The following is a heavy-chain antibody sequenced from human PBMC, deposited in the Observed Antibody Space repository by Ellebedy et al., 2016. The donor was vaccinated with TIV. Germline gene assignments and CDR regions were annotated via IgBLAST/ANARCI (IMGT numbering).Heavy chain of an antibody. CDR1: GFSFSNDW. V-gene: IGHV3-74*01. J-gene: IGHJ3*02. D-gene: IGHD2-2*01. Sequence: GESLKISCAASGFSFSNDWMHWVRQAPGKGLEWISSINSDGSPTRYADSVQGRFAISRDNAKNTPYLQMNSVRAEDTAVYYCAREVLPTSKGGPFDIWGQGTMVTVSS. CDR3: AREVLPTSKGGPFDI. CDR2: INSDGSPT.